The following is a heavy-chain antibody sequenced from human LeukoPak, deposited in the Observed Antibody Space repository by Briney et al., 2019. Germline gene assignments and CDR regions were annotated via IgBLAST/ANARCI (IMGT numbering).Heavy chain of an antibody. CDR2: IIPIFGTA. CDR1: GYTFTSYD. D-gene: IGHD5-12*01. V-gene: IGHV1-69*13. CDR3: ARDRGYSGYEFDY. J-gene: IGHJ4*02. Sequence: SVKVSCKASGYTFTSYDISWVRQAPGQGLEWMGGIIPIFGTANYAQKFQGRVTITADESTSTAYMELSSLRSEDTAVYYCARDRGYSGYEFDYWGQGTLVTVSS.